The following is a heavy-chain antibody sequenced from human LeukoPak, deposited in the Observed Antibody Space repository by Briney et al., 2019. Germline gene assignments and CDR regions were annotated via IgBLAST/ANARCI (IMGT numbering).Heavy chain of an antibody. CDR1: GYSFTSYW. J-gene: IGHJ6*03. D-gene: IGHD6-6*01. Sequence: GESLKISCKGSGYSFTSYWIGRVRQMPGKGLEWMGIIYPGDSDTRYSPSFQGQVTIAADKSISTAYLQWSSLKASDTAMYYCARQISSSYYYYYYMDVWGKGTTVTVSS. V-gene: IGHV5-51*01. CDR2: IYPGDSDT. CDR3: ARQISSSYYYYYYMDV.